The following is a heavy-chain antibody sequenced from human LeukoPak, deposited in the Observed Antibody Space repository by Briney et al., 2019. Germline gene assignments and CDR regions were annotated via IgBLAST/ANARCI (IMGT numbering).Heavy chain of an antibody. Sequence: ASVNVSCKVCGYTLTELSMHWVRQAPGKGLEGMVGFDPEEGETIYAQKFQGRVTMTEDTSTDTAYMELSSLRSEDTAVYYCATAARGVYGDYVGYFDYWGQGTLVTVSS. CDR1: GYTLTELS. CDR2: FDPEEGET. CDR3: ATAARGVYGDYVGYFDY. J-gene: IGHJ4*02. V-gene: IGHV1-24*01. D-gene: IGHD4-17*01.